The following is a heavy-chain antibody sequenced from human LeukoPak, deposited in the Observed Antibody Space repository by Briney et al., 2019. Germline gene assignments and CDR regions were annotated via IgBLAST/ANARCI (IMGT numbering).Heavy chain of an antibody. J-gene: IGHJ4*02. CDR1: GYSFTSYW. CDR2: IYPGDSDT. CDR3: ARRLFNGWRPTEPTSNYYFDY. V-gene: IGHV5-51*01. D-gene: IGHD1-14*01. Sequence: GESLKISCKGSGYSFTSYWIGWVRQMPGKGLEWMGIIYPGDSDTRYSPFFQGQVTISVDKSISTAYLQWSSLKASDTAMYYCARRLFNGWRPTEPTSNYYFDYWGQGTLVTVSS.